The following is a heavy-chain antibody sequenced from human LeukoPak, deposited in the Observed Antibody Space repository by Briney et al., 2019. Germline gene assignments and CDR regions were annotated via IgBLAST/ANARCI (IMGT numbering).Heavy chain of an antibody. Sequence: SETLSLTCTVSGGSISSGSYYWSWIRQPAGKGLEWIGRIYTSVSTNYNPSLKSRVTISVDTSKNQFSLKLSSVTAADTAVCYCARWVGYGDYFDYWGQGTLVTVSS. CDR3: ARWVGYGDYFDY. J-gene: IGHJ4*02. CDR2: IYTSVST. D-gene: IGHD4-17*01. CDR1: GGSISSGSYY. V-gene: IGHV4-61*02.